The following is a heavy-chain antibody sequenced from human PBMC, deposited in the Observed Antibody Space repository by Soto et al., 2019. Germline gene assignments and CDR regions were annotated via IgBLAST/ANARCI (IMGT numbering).Heavy chain of an antibody. Sequence: GGSLRLSCAGSGFTFSRYAMNWVRQAPGKGLEWVSIISSGGDRTSYAESVKGRFTISRDDSKNTLFLHMNSLGAEDTAVYYCAKETGYSYGFQPNALDVWGQGTTVTVSS. CDR1: GFTFSRYA. CDR2: ISSGGDRT. V-gene: IGHV3-23*01. J-gene: IGHJ6*02. D-gene: IGHD5-18*01. CDR3: AKETGYSYGFQPNALDV.